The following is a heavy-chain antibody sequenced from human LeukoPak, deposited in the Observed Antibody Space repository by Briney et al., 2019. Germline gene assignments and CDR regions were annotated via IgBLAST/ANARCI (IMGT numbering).Heavy chain of an antibody. V-gene: IGHV4-39*01. CDR2: IYYSGNT. CDR1: GDSISSTSYY. J-gene: IGHJ5*02. Sequence: SETLSLTCTVSGDSISSTSYYWGWIRQPPGKGLEWIGSIYYSGNTYYSPSLKSRVTISVDTSKNQFSLKLSSVTAADTAVYYCAADSSGYYYGPSWGQGTLVTVSS. D-gene: IGHD3-22*01. CDR3: AADSSGYYYGPS.